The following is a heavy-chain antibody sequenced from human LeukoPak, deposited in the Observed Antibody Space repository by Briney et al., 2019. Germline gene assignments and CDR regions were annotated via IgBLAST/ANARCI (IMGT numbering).Heavy chain of an antibody. V-gene: IGHV1-69*05. Sequence: SVKVSCKASGGTFSSCAISWVRQAPGQGLEWMGGIIPIFGTANYAQKFQGRVTITTDESTSTAYMELSSLRSEDTAVYYCASHMVRGVIINPLSYMDVWGKGTTVTVSS. J-gene: IGHJ6*03. CDR2: IIPIFGTA. CDR3: ASHMVRGVIINPLSYMDV. CDR1: GGTFSSCA. D-gene: IGHD3-10*01.